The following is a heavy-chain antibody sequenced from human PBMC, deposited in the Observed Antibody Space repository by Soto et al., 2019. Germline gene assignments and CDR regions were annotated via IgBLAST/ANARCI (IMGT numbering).Heavy chain of an antibody. Sequence: ASVKVSCKASGYTFTSYGISWVRQAPGQGLEWMGWISAYNGNTNYAQKLQGRVTMTTDTSTSTAYMELRSLRSDDTAVYSCARDPLDIVATKGAFDIWGQGTMVTVSS. CDR1: GYTFTSYG. CDR2: ISAYNGNT. D-gene: IGHD5-12*01. J-gene: IGHJ3*02. CDR3: ARDPLDIVATKGAFDI. V-gene: IGHV1-18*01.